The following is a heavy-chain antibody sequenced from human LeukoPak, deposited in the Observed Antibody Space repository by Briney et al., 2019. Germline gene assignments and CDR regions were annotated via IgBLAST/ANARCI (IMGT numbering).Heavy chain of an antibody. D-gene: IGHD3-10*01. V-gene: IGHV1-18*01. CDR3: ARWPGPRWFGDYYFDY. J-gene: IGHJ4*02. Sequence: ASVKVSFKPSVYTFTSYGISWVRQAPGQGLEWMGWINAYNGNTNYAQKLQGRVTLTTDTSTSTAYMELRSLRSDDTAVYYCARWPGPRWFGDYYFDYWGQGTLVPVSS. CDR2: INAYNGNT. CDR1: VYTFTSYG.